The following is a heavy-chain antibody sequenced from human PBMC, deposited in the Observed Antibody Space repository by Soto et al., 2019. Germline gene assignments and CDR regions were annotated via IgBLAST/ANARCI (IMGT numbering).Heavy chain of an antibody. CDR2: IYYSGST. D-gene: IGHD5-12*01. CDR1: GGSISSYY. Sequence: SETLSLTCTVSGGSISSYYWSWIRQPPGKGLEWIGYIYYSGSTNYNPSLKSRVTISVDTSKNQFSLKLSSVTAADTAVYYCARFWSGYSGYEEYYFDYWGQGTLVTVSS. V-gene: IGHV4-59*08. CDR3: ARFWSGYSGYEEYYFDY. J-gene: IGHJ4*02.